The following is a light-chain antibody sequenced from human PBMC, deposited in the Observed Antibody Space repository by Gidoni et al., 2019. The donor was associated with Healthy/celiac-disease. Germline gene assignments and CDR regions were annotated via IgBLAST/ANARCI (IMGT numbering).Light chain of an antibody. CDR3: AAWDDSLNGVV. CDR2: SNN. Sequence: QSVLPQPPSASGTPGQRVTISCSGSSSNIGSNTVHWYQQLPGTAPKLLIYSNNQRPSGVPDRFSGSKSGTSASLAISGLQSEEEADYYCAAWDDSLNGVVFGGGTKLTVL. CDR1: SSNIGSNT. V-gene: IGLV1-44*01. J-gene: IGLJ2*01.